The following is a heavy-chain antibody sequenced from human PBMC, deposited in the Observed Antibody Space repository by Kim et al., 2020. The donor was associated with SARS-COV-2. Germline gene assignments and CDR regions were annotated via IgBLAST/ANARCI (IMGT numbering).Heavy chain of an antibody. CDR3: ARAKFDWLLYSYGMDV. J-gene: IGHJ6*02. V-gene: IGHV3-48*03. CDR2: ISSSGSTI. CDR1: GFTFSSYE. Sequence: RGSLRLSCAASGFTFSSYEMNWVRQAPGKGLEWVSYISSSGSTIYYADSVKGRFTISRDNAKNSLYLQMNSLRAEDTAVYYCARAKFDWLLYSYGMDVWGQGTTVTVSS. D-gene: IGHD3-9*01.